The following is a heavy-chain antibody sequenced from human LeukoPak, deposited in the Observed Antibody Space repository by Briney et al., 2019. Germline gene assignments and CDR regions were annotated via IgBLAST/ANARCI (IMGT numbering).Heavy chain of an antibody. J-gene: IGHJ4*02. CDR2: IYTSGST. D-gene: IGHD1-26*01. Sequence: KPSETLSLTCTVSGGSISSYYWSWIRQPPGKGLEWIGYIYTSGSTNYNPFLKSRVTISVDTSKNQFSLKLSSVTAADTAVYYCARRNLLGATTVWGQGTLVTVSS. CDR1: GGSISSYY. CDR3: ARRNLLGATTV. V-gene: IGHV4-4*09.